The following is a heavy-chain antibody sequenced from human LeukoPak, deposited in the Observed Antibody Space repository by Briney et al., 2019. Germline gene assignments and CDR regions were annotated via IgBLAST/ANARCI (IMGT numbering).Heavy chain of an antibody. CDR1: GFTFSNYA. V-gene: IGHV3-64*01. CDR3: ARVLRDISGYYDY. CDR2: ISINGDNT. D-gene: IGHD3-22*01. Sequence: GGSLRLSCAASGFTFSNYALHWVRQAPGKGLEYVSAISINGDNTYYANSVKGRFTISRDNSKNTLYLQVGSLRAEDMAVYYCARVLRDISGYYDYWGQGTLVTVFS. J-gene: IGHJ4*02.